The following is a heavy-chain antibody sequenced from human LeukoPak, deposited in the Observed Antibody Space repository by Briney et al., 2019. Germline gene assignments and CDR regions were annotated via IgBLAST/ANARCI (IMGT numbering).Heavy chain of an antibody. CDR3: ARAPDYGDYAFAFDI. CDR1: GGSISSGGYY. J-gene: IGHJ3*02. D-gene: IGHD4-17*01. CDR2: IYYSGST. Sequence: SETLSLTCTVSGGSISSGGYYWSWIRQHPGKGLEWIGYIYYSGSTYYNPSLKSRVTISVDTSKNQFSLKLSSVNAADTAVYYCARAPDYGDYAFAFDIWGQGTMVTVSS. V-gene: IGHV4-31*03.